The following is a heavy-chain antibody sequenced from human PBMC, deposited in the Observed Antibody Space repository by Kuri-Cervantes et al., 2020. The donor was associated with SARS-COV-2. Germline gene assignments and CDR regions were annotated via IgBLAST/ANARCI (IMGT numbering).Heavy chain of an antibody. CDR1: GGTFSSYA. D-gene: IGHD6-6*01. CDR3: ARISSSWDRRFDY. CDR2: IIPIFGTA. Sequence: SVKVSCKASGGTFSSYAISWVRQAPGQGLEWMGGIIPIFGTANYAQKFQGRVTITTDESTSTAYMELSSLRSEDTAVYYCARISSSWDRRFDYWGQGTLVTVSS. J-gene: IGHJ4*02. V-gene: IGHV1-69*05.